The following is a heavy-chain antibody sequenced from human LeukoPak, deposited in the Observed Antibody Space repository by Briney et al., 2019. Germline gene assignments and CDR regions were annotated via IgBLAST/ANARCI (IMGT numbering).Heavy chain of an antibody. CDR3: ARLKAVDTAMGYFDY. Sequence: GESLKISCKSSGYSFTNYWIGWVRQMPGKGLEWMGIIYPGDSDTRYSPSFQGQVTNSAVKSISTAYLQWSSLKASDTAMYYCARLKAVDTAMGYFDYWGQGTLVTVSS. CDR2: IYPGDSDT. CDR1: GYSFTNYW. J-gene: IGHJ4*02. D-gene: IGHD5-18*01. V-gene: IGHV5-51*01.